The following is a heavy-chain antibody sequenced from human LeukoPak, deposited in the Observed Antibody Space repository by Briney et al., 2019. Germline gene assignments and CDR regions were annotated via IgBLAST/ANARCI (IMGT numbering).Heavy chain of an antibody. Sequence: GGSLRLSCAASGFTFSSYGMHWDRQAPGKGLEWVAVISYDGSNKYYADSVKGRFTISRDNSKDTLYLQMNSLRAEDTAVYYCAKDQVRGKRRSDAFDIWGQGTMVTVSS. CDR1: GFTFSSYG. J-gene: IGHJ3*02. D-gene: IGHD4-23*01. V-gene: IGHV3-30*18. CDR3: AKDQVRGKRRSDAFDI. CDR2: ISYDGSNK.